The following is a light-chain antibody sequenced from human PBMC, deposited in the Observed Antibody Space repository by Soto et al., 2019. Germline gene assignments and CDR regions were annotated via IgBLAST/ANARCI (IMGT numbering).Light chain of an antibody. V-gene: IGKV3-15*01. Sequence: EIVMMHSPATLSVSLWEIVTLSCRASQLFSSNLAWYQHKPGQAPRLLIYGVSTRDTGVPDRFSGSASGTEFTLTISSLQSEDFAVYYCQQYNNWPRTFGQGTRLENK. J-gene: IGKJ5*01. CDR3: QQYNNWPRT. CDR1: QLFSSN. CDR2: GVS.